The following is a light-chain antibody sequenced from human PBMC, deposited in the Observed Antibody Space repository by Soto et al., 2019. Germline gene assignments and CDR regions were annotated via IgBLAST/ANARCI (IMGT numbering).Light chain of an antibody. J-gene: IGKJ1*01. CDR2: GAS. CDR1: QSVSSSY. Sequence: EIVLTHSPGTLSLTPGERATLSCRASQSVSSSYLAWYQQKPGQAPRLLIYGASSRATGIPDRFSGSGSGTDFTLTISRLEPEDFAVYYCQQYTDLPRTFGQGTKVDI. CDR3: QQYTDLPRT. V-gene: IGKV3-20*01.